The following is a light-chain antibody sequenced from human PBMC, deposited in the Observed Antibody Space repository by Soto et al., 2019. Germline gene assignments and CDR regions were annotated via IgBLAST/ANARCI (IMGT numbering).Light chain of an antibody. CDR3: SSYTSSSTPHVV. J-gene: IGLJ2*01. Sequence: QSALTQPASVSGSPGQSITISCTGTSSDVGGYNDVSWYQQHPGKAPKLMIYDVSNRPSGVSNRFSGSKSGNTASLTISGLQAEDEADYDCSSYTSSSTPHVVFGGGTQLTVL. CDR2: DVS. V-gene: IGLV2-14*01. CDR1: SSDVGGYND.